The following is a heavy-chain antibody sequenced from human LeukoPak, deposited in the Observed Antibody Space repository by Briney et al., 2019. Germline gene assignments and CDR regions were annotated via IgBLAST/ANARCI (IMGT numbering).Heavy chain of an antibody. CDR1: GGTFSNYA. CDR2: IIPILGIA. CDR3: ARTTVTSLSLDY. J-gene: IGHJ4*02. Sequence: GASVKVSCKASGGTFSNYAISWVRQAPGQGLEWMGRIIPILGIANYAQKFQGRVTITADKSTSTAYMELSSLRSEDTAVYYCARTTVTSLSLDYWGQGTLVTVSS. D-gene: IGHD4-17*01. V-gene: IGHV1-69*04.